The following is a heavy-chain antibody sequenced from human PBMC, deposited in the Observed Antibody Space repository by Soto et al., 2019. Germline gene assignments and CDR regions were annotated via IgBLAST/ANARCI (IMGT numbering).Heavy chain of an antibody. CDR2: ISYDGSKK. V-gene: IGHV3-30-3*01. CDR1: GFTFSSYA. J-gene: IGHJ4*02. CDR3: ARDDCSGGSCYSSGNY. D-gene: IGHD2-15*01. Sequence: QVQLVESGGGVVQPGRSLRLSCAASGFTFSSYAMHWVRQAPGKGLEWVAVISYDGSKKYYADSVKGRFTISRDNSKNTLYLQMNSLRAEDTAVYYCARDDCSGGSCYSSGNYWGQGTLVTVSS.